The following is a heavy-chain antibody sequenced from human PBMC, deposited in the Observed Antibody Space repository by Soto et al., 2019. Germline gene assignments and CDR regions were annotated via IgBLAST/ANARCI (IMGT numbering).Heavy chain of an antibody. J-gene: IGHJ4*02. CDR2: INHSGST. D-gene: IGHD1-26*01. CDR1: GGSFSGYY. CDR3: ARRHALRSGSFDY. Sequence: SETLSLTCAVYGGSFSGYYWSWIRQPPGKGLEWIGEINHSGSTNYNPSLKSRVTISVDTSKNQFSLKLSSVTAADTAVYYCARRHALRSGSFDYWGQGTLVTVSS. V-gene: IGHV4-34*01.